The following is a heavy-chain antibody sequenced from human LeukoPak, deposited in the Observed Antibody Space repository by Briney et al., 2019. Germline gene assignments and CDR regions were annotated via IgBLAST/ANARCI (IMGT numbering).Heavy chain of an antibody. Sequence: SETLSLTCTVSGGSISSYYWSSIRQPPGKGLEWIGYIYYSGSTNYNPSLKSRVTISVDTSKNQFSLKQSSVTAADTAVYYCAREGIAAADYAFDIWGQGTMVTVSS. J-gene: IGHJ3*02. CDR3: AREGIAAADYAFDI. V-gene: IGHV4-59*01. CDR1: GGSISSYY. D-gene: IGHD6-13*01. CDR2: IYYSGST.